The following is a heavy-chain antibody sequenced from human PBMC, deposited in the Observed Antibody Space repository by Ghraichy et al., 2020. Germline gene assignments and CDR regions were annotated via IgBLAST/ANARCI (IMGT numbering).Heavy chain of an antibody. J-gene: IGHJ4*02. CDR2: IYYSGST. CDR1: GGSISSGGYY. V-gene: IGHV4-31*03. Sequence: SETLSLTCTVSGGSISSGGYYWSWIRQHPGKGLEWIGYIYYSGSTYYNPSLKSRVTISVDTSKNQFSLKLSSVTAADTAVYYCARGYDILTFDYWGQGTLVTVSS. CDR3: ARGYDILTFDY. D-gene: IGHD3-9*01.